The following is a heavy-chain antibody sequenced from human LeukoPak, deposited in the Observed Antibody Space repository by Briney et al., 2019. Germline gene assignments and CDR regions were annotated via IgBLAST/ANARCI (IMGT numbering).Heavy chain of an antibody. J-gene: IGHJ4*02. D-gene: IGHD6-13*01. Sequence: GGSLRLSCAASGFTFSNYWMSWVRQAPGKGLEWVSGISVSGGSTYYAESVKGRFTISRDNSKNTLYLQMNSLRAEDTAVYYCAKDQYSSSWYGGDYWGQGTLVTVSS. CDR1: GFTFSNYW. CDR3: AKDQYSSSWYGGDY. CDR2: ISVSGGST. V-gene: IGHV3-23*01.